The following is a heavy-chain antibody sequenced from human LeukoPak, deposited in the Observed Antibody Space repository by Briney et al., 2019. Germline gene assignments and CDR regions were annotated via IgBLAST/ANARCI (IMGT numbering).Heavy chain of an antibody. CDR2: IIPILGIA. V-gene: IGHV1-69*04. Sequence: ASVKVSCKASGGTFSSYAISWVRQAPGQGLEWMGRIIPILGIANYAQKFQGRVTITTDESTSTAYMELSSLRSEDTAVYYCARAYLPYYYDSSGYEARYNWFDPWGQGTLVTVSS. D-gene: IGHD3-22*01. J-gene: IGHJ5*02. CDR1: GGTFSSYA. CDR3: ARAYLPYYYDSSGYEARYNWFDP.